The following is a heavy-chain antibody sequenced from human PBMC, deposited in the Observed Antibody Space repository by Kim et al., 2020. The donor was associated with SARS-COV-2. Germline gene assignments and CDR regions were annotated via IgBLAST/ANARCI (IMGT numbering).Heavy chain of an antibody. Sequence: ASVKVSCKASGYTFTSYAMHWVRQAPGQRLEWMGWINAGNGNTKYSQKFQGRVTITRDTSASTAYMELSSLRSEDTAVYYCARERIQLWSGGDFDYWGQGTLVTVSS. D-gene: IGHD5-18*01. CDR2: INAGNGNT. V-gene: IGHV1-3*01. J-gene: IGHJ4*02. CDR1: GYTFTSYA. CDR3: ARERIQLWSGGDFDY.